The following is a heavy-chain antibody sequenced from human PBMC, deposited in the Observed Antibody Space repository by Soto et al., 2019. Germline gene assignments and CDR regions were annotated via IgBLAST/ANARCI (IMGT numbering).Heavy chain of an antibody. CDR3: ARADGGSGYYGWYFDL. J-gene: IGHJ2*01. Sequence: QVQLVQSGAEVKKPGSSVKVSCKASGGTFSSYAISWVRQAPGQGLEWMGGIFPIFGTANYAQKFQGRVTITADESTSTAYMELSSLRSEDTAVYYCARADGGSGYYGWYFDLWGRGTLVTVSS. CDR2: IFPIFGTA. D-gene: IGHD3-22*01. CDR1: GGTFSSYA. V-gene: IGHV1-69*12.